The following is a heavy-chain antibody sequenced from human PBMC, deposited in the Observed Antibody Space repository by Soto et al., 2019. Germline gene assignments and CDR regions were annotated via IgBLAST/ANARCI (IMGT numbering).Heavy chain of an antibody. CDR2: INAGNGNT. J-gene: IGHJ4*02. D-gene: IGHD3-10*01. CDR3: AKDSRYLARDIDAFDI. V-gene: IGHV1-3*01. Sequence: ASVKVSCKASGYTFTSYAMHWVRQAPGQRLEWMGWINAGNGNTKYPQKFQGRVTITRDTSASTAYMELSSLRSEGTAVYYCAKDSRYLARDIDAFDIWGQGTLVTVSS. CDR1: GYTFTSYA.